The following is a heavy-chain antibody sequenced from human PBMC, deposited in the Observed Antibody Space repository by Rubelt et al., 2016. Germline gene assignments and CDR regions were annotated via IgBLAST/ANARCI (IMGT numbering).Heavy chain of an antibody. CDR3: ARDRYCSGGSCYSHGY. D-gene: IGHD2-15*01. CDR1: GFTVSSNY. Sequence: EVQLVESGGGLVHPGGSLRLSCVVSGFTVSSNYMSWVRQAPGKGLEWVSVVYSGGSTYYADSVKGRFTISRDNSKNTLYLQMNSLRAEDTAVYYCARDRYCSGGSCYSHGYWGQGTLVTVSS. V-gene: IGHV3-66*01. J-gene: IGHJ4*02. CDR2: VYSGGST.